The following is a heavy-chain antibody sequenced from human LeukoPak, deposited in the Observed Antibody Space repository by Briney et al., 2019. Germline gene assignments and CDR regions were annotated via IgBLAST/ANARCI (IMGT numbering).Heavy chain of an antibody. CDR2: IKQDGSEK. CDR1: GFTFSSRDW. Sequence: GGSLRLSCVASGFTFSSRDWMTWVRQAPGKGLEWVANIKQDGSEKNYVDSVKGRFTISRDNAKNSVDLQMNSLKTEDTAVYYCTTGPLEWELLNWGQGTLVTVSS. D-gene: IGHD1-26*01. CDR3: TTGPLEWELLN. V-gene: IGHV3-7*03. J-gene: IGHJ4*02.